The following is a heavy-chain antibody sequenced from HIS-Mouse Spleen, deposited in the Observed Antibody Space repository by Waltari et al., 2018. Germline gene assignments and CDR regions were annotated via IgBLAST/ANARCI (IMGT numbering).Heavy chain of an antibody. J-gene: IGHJ5*02. CDR2: MNPNSGNT. CDR1: GYTFTSYD. D-gene: IGHD5-18*01. CDR3: ARIGSHRRGYSYGYWFDH. Sequence: QVQLVQSGAEVKKPGASVKVSCKASGYTFTSYDINGVRRATGQGLEWMGWMNPNSGNTGDAQKFQGRVTMTRNTSISTAYMELSSLRSEDTAVYYCARIGSHRRGYSYGYWFDHWGQGTLVTVSS. V-gene: IGHV1-8*01.